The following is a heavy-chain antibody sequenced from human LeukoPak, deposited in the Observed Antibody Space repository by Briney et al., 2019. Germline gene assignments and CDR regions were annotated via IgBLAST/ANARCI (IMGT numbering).Heavy chain of an antibody. V-gene: IGHV3-7*01. Sequence: GGSLRLSCAASGFTFSSYAMSWVRQAPGKGLEWVANIKQDGSEKYYVDSVKGRFTISRDNAKNSLYLQMNSLRAEDTAVYYCARNQNDFWSGYPTPSYFDYWGQGTLVTVSS. CDR2: IKQDGSEK. CDR3: ARNQNDFWSGYPTPSYFDY. CDR1: GFTFSSYA. D-gene: IGHD3-3*01. J-gene: IGHJ4*02.